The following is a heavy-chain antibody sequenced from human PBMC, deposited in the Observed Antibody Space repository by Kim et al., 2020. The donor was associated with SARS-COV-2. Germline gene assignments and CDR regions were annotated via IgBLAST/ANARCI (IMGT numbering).Heavy chain of an antibody. CDR1: GASITNDDW. J-gene: IGHJ4*02. CDR3: ARSLGGDRYYDSNGYYCRCDY. CDR2: IYHRGTI. D-gene: IGHD3-22*01. V-gene: IGHV4-4*02. Sequence: SETLSLTCAVSGASITNDDWWSWVRQPPGKGLEWIGEIYHRGTINYNPSLKSRVTISMDKSKNQFSLNLNSVPAADTAVYYCARSLGGDRYYDSNGYYCRCDYWGQRTLVTVSS.